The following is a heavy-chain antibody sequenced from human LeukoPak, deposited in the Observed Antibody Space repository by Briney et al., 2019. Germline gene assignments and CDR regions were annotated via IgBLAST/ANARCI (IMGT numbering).Heavy chain of an antibody. Sequence: GGSLRLSCAASGFTFSNAWMNWVRQAPGKGLEWVGLIYSETNGETRDYAAPVKGRFTISRDNSDNTLYLQMNSLKNEDTAVYYCVREVSGSYPTWGQGTLVTVSS. D-gene: IGHD1-26*01. J-gene: IGHJ4*02. CDR1: GFTFSNAW. CDR2: IYSETNGETR. V-gene: IGHV3-15*01. CDR3: VREVSGSYPT.